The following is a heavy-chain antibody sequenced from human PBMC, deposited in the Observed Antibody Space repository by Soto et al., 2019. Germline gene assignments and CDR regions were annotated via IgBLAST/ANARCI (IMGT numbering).Heavy chain of an antibody. CDR3: ARGCSGGTNCFYFDF. V-gene: IGHV3-30*03. J-gene: IGHJ4*02. D-gene: IGHD6-13*01. CDR2: ISNDGSRR. CDR1: GFTFGNFG. Sequence: QVQLVESGGGVVQPGRSLRLCCAASGFTFGNFGIHWVRQAPGKGLEWVADISNDGSRRYYADSVKGRFTISRDNSKNTLYLQMDSLRAEDTAVYFCARGCSGGTNCFYFDFWGQGILVTVSS.